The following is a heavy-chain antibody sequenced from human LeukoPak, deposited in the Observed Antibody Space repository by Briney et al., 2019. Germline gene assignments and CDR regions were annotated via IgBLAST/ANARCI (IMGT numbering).Heavy chain of an antibody. V-gene: IGHV3-33*01. CDR1: GFTFSNYG. J-gene: IGHJ4*02. CDR2: IWYDGGNK. Sequence: GGSLRLSCAASGFTFSNYGMHWVRQAPGKGLEWVAVIWYDGGNKYYADSVKGRFTISRDNSKNTLYLQMNSLRAEDTAVYYCARGSWYYDSSGNYGALDYWGQGTLVTVSS. CDR3: ARGSWYYDSSGNYGALDY. D-gene: IGHD3-22*01.